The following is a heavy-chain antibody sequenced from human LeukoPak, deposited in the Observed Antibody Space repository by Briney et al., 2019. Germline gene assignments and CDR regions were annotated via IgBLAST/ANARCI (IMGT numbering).Heavy chain of an antibody. D-gene: IGHD7-27*01. J-gene: IGHJ4*02. V-gene: IGHV3-33*01. CDR1: GFTFSSYG. CDR2: IWYDGSNK. CDR3: ARNWGPDS. Sequence: PGRSLRLSCAASGFTFSSYGMHWVRQAPGKGLEWVAVIWYDGSNKYYADSVKGRFTISRDNAKNTLYLQMNSLRGEDTAVYYCARNWGPDSWGQGTLVTVSS.